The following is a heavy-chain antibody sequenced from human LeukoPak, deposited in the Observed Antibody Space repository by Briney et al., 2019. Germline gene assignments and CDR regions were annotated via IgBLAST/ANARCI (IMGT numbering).Heavy chain of an antibody. CDR2: IYSGGST. V-gene: IGHV3-53*01. D-gene: IGHD3-10*01. CDR1: GFTVSSNY. J-gene: IGHJ6*03. CDR3: ARGRGYYYGSGTYNTGYYYYMDV. Sequence: PGGSLRLSCAASGFTVSSNYMSWVRQAPGKGLEWVGVIYSGGSTYYAESVKGRFTISRDNSKNTLYLQMNSLRAEDTAVYYCARGRGYYYGSGTYNTGYYYYMDVWGKGTTVTVSS.